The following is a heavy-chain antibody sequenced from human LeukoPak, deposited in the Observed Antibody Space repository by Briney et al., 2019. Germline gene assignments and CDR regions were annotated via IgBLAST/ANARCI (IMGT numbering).Heavy chain of an antibody. D-gene: IGHD6-13*01. CDR2: ISSSSSYM. Sequence: GGSLRLSCAASGFTFRNYGMHWVRQAPGKGLEWVSCISSSSSYMYYADSVKGRFTISRDNAKNSLYLQMSSLRAEDTAVYYCANTLGGAAAGRYYYGMDVWGQGTTVTVSS. V-gene: IGHV3-21*01. J-gene: IGHJ6*02. CDR1: GFTFRNYG. CDR3: ANTLGGAAAGRYYYGMDV.